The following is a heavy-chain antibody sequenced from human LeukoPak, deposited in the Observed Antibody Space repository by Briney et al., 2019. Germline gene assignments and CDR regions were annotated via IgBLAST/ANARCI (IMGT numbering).Heavy chain of an antibody. D-gene: IGHD6-6*01. J-gene: IGHJ6*04. CDR3: AGAYSSSSVFRYYYYYSIDV. V-gene: IGHV1-8*01. CDR1: RYTFTSYD. CDR2: MNPNSGNT. Sequence: ASVKVSCKASRYTFTSYDINSVRQATGQRLEWMGWMNPNSGNTGYAQKFQGRVTMTRNTSISTAYMELSSLRSEDTAVYYCAGAYSSSSVFRYYYYYSIDVWGKGTMVTVSS.